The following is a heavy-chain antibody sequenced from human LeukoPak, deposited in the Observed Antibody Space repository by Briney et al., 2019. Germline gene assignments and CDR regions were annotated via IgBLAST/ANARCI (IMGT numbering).Heavy chain of an antibody. J-gene: IGHJ3*02. D-gene: IGHD2-15*01. V-gene: IGHV4-59*01. CDR1: GGSISSYY. Sequence: SETLSLTCTVSGGSISSYYWSWIRQPPGKGLEWIGYIYYSGSTNYNPSLKSRVTISVDTSKNQFSLKLSSVTAADTAVYYCARSVVRAFDIWGQGTMVTVSS. CDR2: IYYSGST. CDR3: ARSVVRAFDI.